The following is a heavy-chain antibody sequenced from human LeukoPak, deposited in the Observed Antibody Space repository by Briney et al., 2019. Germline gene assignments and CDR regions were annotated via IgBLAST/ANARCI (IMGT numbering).Heavy chain of an antibody. J-gene: IGHJ3*02. CDR3: AKETKATSGWSGDFDI. V-gene: IGHV3-9*03. CDR2: ISWNSGRI. Sequence: PGGSLRLSCAASGFTFDDYAMHWVRQAAGKGLEWDSGISWNSGRIGYADSVKGRFTISRDNAKNSLYLQMNSLRAEDMALYYCAKETKATSGWSGDFDIWGQGTVVTVSS. D-gene: IGHD6-19*01. CDR1: GFTFDDYA.